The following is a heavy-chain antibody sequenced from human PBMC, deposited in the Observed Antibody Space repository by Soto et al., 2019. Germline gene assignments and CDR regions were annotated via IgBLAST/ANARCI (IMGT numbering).Heavy chain of an antibody. J-gene: IGHJ5*02. CDR2: INPNGGNT. D-gene: IGHD5-12*01. CDR1: GYTFSSYY. Sequence: ASVKVSCKASGYTFSSYYIHWVRQAPGQGLEWIGIINPNGGNTNYAQNFQGRVTMTRDTSTSTVYMELSTLRSDDTAVYYCAFGYDFNPWGQGTLVTVSS. CDR3: AFGYDFNP. V-gene: IGHV1-46*01.